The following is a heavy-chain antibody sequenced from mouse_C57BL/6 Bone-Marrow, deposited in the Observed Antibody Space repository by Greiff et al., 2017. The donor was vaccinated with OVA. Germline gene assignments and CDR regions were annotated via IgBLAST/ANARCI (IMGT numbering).Heavy chain of an antibody. CDR1: GFSLSTFGMG. Sequence: VMLVESGPGILQPSQTLSLTCSFSGFSLSTFGMGVGWIRQPSGKGLEWLAHIWWDDDKYYNPALKSRLTISKDTSKNQVFLKIANVDTADTATYYCARIPYYGSWYFDVWGTGTTVTVSS. J-gene: IGHJ1*03. CDR2: IWWDDDK. D-gene: IGHD1-1*01. CDR3: ARIPYYGSWYFDV. V-gene: IGHV8-8*01.